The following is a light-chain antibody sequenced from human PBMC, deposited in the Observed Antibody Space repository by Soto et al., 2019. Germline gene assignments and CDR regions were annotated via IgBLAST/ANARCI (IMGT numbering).Light chain of an antibody. J-gene: IGLJ1*01. Sequence: QSALTQPPSASGSPGQSVTISCTGTSSDVGRYNHVSWYQQCPGKAPKLMIFDVNKRPSGVPDRFSGSKSGNTASLTVSGLQAEDEADYYCSAYAGSIYVFGSGTKVTVL. CDR1: SSDVGRYNH. CDR3: SAYAGSIYV. V-gene: IGLV2-8*01. CDR2: DVN.